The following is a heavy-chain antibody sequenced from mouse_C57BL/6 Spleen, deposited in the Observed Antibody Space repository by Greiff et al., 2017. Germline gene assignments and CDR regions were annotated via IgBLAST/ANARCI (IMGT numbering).Heavy chain of an antibody. CDR3: ARFEYYGSSSYFDD. CDR2: IDPSDSYT. J-gene: IGHJ2*01. D-gene: IGHD1-1*01. V-gene: IGHV1-69*01. Sequence: QVQLQQPGAELVMPGASVKLSCTASGYTFTSYWMHWVKQRPGQGLEWIGEIDPSDSYTNYNQKFKGKSTLTVDKSSTTAYLQLSSLTSEDSAVYYCARFEYYGSSSYFDDWGQGTTLTVSS. CDR1: GYTFTSYW.